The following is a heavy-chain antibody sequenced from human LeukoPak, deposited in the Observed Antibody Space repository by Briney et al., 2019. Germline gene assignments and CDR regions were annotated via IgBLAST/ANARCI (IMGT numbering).Heavy chain of an antibody. J-gene: IGHJ4*02. V-gene: IGHV3-73*01. CDR1: GFTFSSYW. D-gene: IGHD2-2*02. Sequence: PGGSLRLSCAASGFTFSSYWMHWVRQASGKGLEWVGRITGTYATAYSASVKGRFTISRDDSKYTTYLQMNSLETEDTAVYYCTREGCGATSCYTNDYWGQGTLVTVSS. CDR2: ITGTYAT. CDR3: TREGCGATSCYTNDY.